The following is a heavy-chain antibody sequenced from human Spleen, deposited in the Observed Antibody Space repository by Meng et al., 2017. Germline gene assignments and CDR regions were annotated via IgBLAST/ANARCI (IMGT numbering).Heavy chain of an antibody. V-gene: IGHV3-15*01. J-gene: IGHJ4*02. CDR3: TTGYLNFDY. CDR1: GFYFPNAW. CDR2: IKSKTDDGTT. D-gene: IGHD3-22*01. Sequence: GESLKISCAASGFYFPNAWMTWVRQAPGKGLEWVGRIKSKTDDGTTDYAAPVKGRFTISRDDSKSTLYLQMNSLKTEDTAVYYCTTGYLNFDYWGQGTPVT.